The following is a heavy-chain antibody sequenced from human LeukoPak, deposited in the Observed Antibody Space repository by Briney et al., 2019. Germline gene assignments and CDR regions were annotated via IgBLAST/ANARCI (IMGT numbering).Heavy chain of an antibody. Sequence: GESLKISCKGSGYSFTSYWIAWVRQMPGKGLEWMGIIYPADSDTRYSPSFQGQVTFSADKSIRTAYLQWSSLKASDTAMYYCARRIAVTSIDAFDIWGQGTMVTVSS. CDR3: ARRIAVTSIDAFDI. D-gene: IGHD6-19*01. V-gene: IGHV5-51*01. CDR2: IYPADSDT. CDR1: GYSFTSYW. J-gene: IGHJ3*02.